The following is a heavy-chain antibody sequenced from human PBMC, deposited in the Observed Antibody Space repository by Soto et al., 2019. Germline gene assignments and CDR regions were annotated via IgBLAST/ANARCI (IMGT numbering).Heavy chain of an antibody. V-gene: IGHV4-59*01. CDR2: IYDSGST. Sequence: SETLSLTCTVSGGSITTYYWSWIRQPPGKGLEWIGYIYDSGSTKYNPSLKSRVTMSVDTSKNQFSLNLSSVTAADTAAYCCARDRNYGGADYWGQGTLVTVSS. D-gene: IGHD3-10*01. J-gene: IGHJ4*02. CDR3: ARDRNYGGADY. CDR1: GGSITTYY.